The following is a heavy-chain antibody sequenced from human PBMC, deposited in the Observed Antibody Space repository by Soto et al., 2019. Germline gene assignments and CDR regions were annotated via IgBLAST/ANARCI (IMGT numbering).Heavy chain of an antibody. J-gene: IGHJ5*02. CDR2: ISAYNGNT. D-gene: IGHD3-22*01. CDR3: ARTGNYYDSSAMNWFDP. V-gene: IGHV1-18*04. CDR1: GHTFTSYG. Sequence: GASVKVSCKASGHTFTSYGISWVRQAPGQGLEWMGWISAYNGNTNYAQKLQGRVTMTTDTSTSTAYMELRSLRSDDTAVYYCARTGNYYDSSAMNWFDPWGQGTLVTVSS.